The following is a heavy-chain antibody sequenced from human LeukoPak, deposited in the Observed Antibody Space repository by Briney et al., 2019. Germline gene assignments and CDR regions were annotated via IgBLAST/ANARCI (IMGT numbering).Heavy chain of an antibody. D-gene: IGHD3-9*01. Sequence: ETLSLTCAVYGGSFSGYYWSWVRQAPGKGLEWVSDISGSGISTYYADSVKGRFTISRDNSKNTLYLQMNSLRAEDTAVYYCAKGPLWDYDILTGYYPPYFDYWGQGTLVTVSS. V-gene: IGHV3-23*01. CDR2: ISGSGIST. J-gene: IGHJ4*02. CDR3: AKGPLWDYDILTGYYPPYFDY. CDR1: GGSFSGYY.